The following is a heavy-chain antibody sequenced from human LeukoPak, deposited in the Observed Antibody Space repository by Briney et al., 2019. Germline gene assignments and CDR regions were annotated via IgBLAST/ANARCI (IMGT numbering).Heavy chain of an antibody. CDR1: GFAFSTYS. CDR2: ISGSAATT. V-gene: IGHV3-23*01. D-gene: IGHD3-10*01. Sequence: GSLRLSCAASGFAFSTYSMNWVRQAPGKGLEWVSGISGSAATTYYADSAKGRFTISRDNSKNRLYLQMNSLRVEDTAVYYCAKSVGIIRRGAFDIWGQGTMVTVSS. J-gene: IGHJ3*02. CDR3: AKSVGIIRRGAFDI.